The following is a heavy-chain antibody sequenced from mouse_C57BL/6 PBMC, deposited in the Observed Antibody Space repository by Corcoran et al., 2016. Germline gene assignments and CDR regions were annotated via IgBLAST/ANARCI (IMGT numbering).Heavy chain of an antibody. CDR3: ARGGVYFDY. J-gene: IGHJ2*01. V-gene: IGHV9-3*01. CDR2: INTYSGVP. CDR1: GYTFTTYG. Sequence: QIQLVQSGPELKKPGETVKISCKASGYTFTTYGMSWVKQAPGKGLKWMGWINTYSGVPTYADDFKGRFAFSLETSASTAYLQINNLKNEDTATYFCARGGVYFDYGGQGTTLTVSS.